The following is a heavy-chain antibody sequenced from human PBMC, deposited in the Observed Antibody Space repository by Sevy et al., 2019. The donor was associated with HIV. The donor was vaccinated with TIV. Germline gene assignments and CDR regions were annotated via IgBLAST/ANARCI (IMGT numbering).Heavy chain of an antibody. CDR3: AKATYSSTPFDY. J-gene: IGHJ4*02. Sequence: GGSLRLSCAASGFTFSSYAMSWVRRAPGKGLEWVSALSGSGGSTYYADSVKGRFTISRDNSKNTLYLQMNSLRAEDTAVYYCAKATYSSTPFDYWGQGTLVTVSS. CDR2: LSGSGGST. CDR1: GFTFSSYA. D-gene: IGHD6-13*01. V-gene: IGHV3-23*01.